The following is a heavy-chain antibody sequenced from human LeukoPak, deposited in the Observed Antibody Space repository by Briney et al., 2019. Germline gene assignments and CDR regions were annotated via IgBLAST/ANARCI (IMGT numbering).Heavy chain of an antibody. V-gene: IGHV5-51*01. D-gene: IGHD1-26*01. J-gene: IGHJ4*02. CDR2: ISPGDSDT. CDR1: EXSFTSYW. Sequence: GESLKISFKTSEXSFTSYWIGWVRQMPGKGLEWMGIISPGDSDTRYSPSFQGQVTISADKSISTAYLQWSSLKASDTAMYYCARLSAHFDYWGQGTPVTVSS. CDR3: ARLSAHFDY.